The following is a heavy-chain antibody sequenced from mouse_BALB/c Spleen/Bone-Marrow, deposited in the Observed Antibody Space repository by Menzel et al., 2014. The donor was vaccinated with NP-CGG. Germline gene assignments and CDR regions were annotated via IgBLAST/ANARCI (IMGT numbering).Heavy chain of an antibody. CDR3: ARCGYYGFLHY. D-gene: IGHD1-1*01. Sequence: VQLQHSGGGLVQPGGSLKLSCAASGFDFSRYWMSWVRQAPGKGLEWIGEINPDSRTINYTPSLKDKFIISRDNAKNTLDLQMSRVRSEDAGLYYCARCGYYGFLHYWGQGTTLTVSS. CDR1: GFDFSRYW. V-gene: IGHV4-1*02. CDR2: INPDSRTI. J-gene: IGHJ2*01.